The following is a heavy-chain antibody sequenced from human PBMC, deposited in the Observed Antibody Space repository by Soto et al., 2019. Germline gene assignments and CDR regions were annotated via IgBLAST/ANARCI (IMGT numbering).Heavy chain of an antibody. J-gene: IGHJ5*02. CDR1: GGSISSYY. D-gene: IGHD3-22*01. V-gene: IGHV4-59*01. Sequence: PSETLCLTCTVSGGSISSYYWSWIRQPPGKGLEWFVFFYYSGCINYNPSLKIRVTFSLDMSKNQFSLNLSSVTAVFIAVYYCARDHSSGWVNCFDPWVQGTLVSVSS. CDR3: ARDHSSGWVNCFDP. CDR2: FYYSGCI.